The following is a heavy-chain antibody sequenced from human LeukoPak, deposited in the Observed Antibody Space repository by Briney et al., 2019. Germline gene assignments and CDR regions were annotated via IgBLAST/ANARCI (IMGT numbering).Heavy chain of an antibody. CDR3: ARLPTTVTTSGREYYFDY. D-gene: IGHD4-11*01. CDR1: GGSISSGAYY. CDR2: IYYSGST. V-gene: IGHV4-31*03. Sequence: SQTLSLTCTVSGGSISSGAYYRSWIRQQPGKGLEWIGYIYYSGSTYYNPALKSRIHISRDTSKNQFSLNLSSVTAADTAVYYCARLPTTVTTSGREYYFDYWGQGTLVTVSS. J-gene: IGHJ4*02.